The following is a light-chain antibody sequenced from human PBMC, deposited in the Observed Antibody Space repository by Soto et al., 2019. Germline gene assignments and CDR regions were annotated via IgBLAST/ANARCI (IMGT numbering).Light chain of an antibody. J-gene: IGKJ4*01. CDR1: QSINTW. CDR3: QQYNSYSLT. V-gene: IGKV1-5*01. Sequence: DIQMTQSPSTLSASVGDRVTITCRASQSINTWLAWYQQKPGKAPKLLIYDASSLESGVPSRFSGSGSGTEFTLTISSLQPGDFATYYCQQYNSYSLTFGGGTKVEIK. CDR2: DAS.